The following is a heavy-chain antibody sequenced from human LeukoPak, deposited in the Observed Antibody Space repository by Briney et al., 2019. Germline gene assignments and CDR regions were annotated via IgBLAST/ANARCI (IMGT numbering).Heavy chain of an antibody. D-gene: IGHD2-2*01. CDR2: IYIDGGT. CDR3: ARGHYSNGL. V-gene: IGHV3-66*01. CDR1: GFTVSSKY. Sequence: GGSLRLSCAASGFTVSSKYMSWVRQAPGKGLEWVSVIYIDGGTYYADSVKGRFTISRDNSKNTLLLQMNSLRAEDTAVHYCARGHYSNGLGGQGTLVTVSS. J-gene: IGHJ4*02.